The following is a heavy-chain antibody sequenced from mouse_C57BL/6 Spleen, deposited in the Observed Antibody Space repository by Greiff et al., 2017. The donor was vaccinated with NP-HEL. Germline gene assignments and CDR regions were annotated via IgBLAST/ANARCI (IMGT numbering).Heavy chain of an antibody. V-gene: IGHV1-80*01. CDR2: IYPGDGDT. CDR3: ARIGSSYENFDY. CDR1: GYAFSSYW. D-gene: IGHD1-1*01. Sequence: QVQLKESGAELVKPGASVKISCKASGYAFSSYWMNWVKQRPGKGLEWIGQIYPGDGDTNYNGKFKGKATLTADKSSSTAYMQLSSLTSEDSAVYFCARIGSSYENFDYWGQGTTLTVSS. J-gene: IGHJ2*01.